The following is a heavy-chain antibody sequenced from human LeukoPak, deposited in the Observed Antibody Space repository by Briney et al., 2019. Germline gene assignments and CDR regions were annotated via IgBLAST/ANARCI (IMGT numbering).Heavy chain of an antibody. Sequence: SETLSLTCTVSGGSISSYYWSWFRQPPGKGLEWIGYIYYSGSTNYNPSLKSRVTMSVDTSKNQFSLKLSSVTAADTAVYYCARGRSGGINWFDPWGQGTLVTVSS. CDR3: ARGRSGGINWFDP. CDR2: IYYSGST. D-gene: IGHD3-10*01. V-gene: IGHV4-59*12. J-gene: IGHJ5*02. CDR1: GGSISSYY.